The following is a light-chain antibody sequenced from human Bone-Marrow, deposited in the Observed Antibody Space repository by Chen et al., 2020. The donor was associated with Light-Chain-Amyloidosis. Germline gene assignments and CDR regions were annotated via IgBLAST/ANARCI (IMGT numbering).Light chain of an antibody. Sequence: QSALTQPASVSGSPGQSITISCTGTSGDVGGDKHDSWYQQYPDKAPKLMIYEVTNRPSWVPDRFSGSKSDNTASLTISGLQTEDEADYFCSSYTITNTLVFGSGTRVTVL. J-gene: IGLJ1*01. CDR3: SSYTITNTLV. CDR2: EVT. CDR1: SGDVGGDKH. V-gene: IGLV2-14*01.